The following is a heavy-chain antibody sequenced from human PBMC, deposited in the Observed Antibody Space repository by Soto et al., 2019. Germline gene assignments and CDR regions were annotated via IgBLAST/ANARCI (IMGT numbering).Heavy chain of an antibody. D-gene: IGHD3-3*01. CDR3: ARGLGYDFWSGYYLGWFDP. CDR2: IYYSGST. V-gene: IGHV4-59*01. CDR1: GGSISSYY. J-gene: IGHJ5*02. Sequence: LSLTCTVSGGSISSYYWSWIRQPPGKGLDWIGYIYYSGSTNYNPSLKSRVTISVDTSKNKFSLKLSSVTAADTAVYYCARGLGYDFWSGYYLGWFDPWGQGTLVTVSS.